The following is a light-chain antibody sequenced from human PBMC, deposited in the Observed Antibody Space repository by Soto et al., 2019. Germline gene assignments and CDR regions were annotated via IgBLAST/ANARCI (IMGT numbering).Light chain of an antibody. CDR2: LGS. Sequence: IALTQSPLSLSVTPGEPASIPCRSSQTLLHSNGYTYLNWYLQKPGQSPQLLIYLGSNRASGVPDRFSGSGSGTDFTLKINRVQAEDVGVFYCMQGLRPMYTFGQGTKVDIK. CDR1: QTLLHSNGYTY. CDR3: MQGLRPMYT. V-gene: IGKV2-28*01. J-gene: IGKJ2*01.